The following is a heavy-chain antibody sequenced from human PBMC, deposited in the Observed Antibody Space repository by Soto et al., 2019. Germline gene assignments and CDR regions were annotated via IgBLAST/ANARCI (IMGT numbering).Heavy chain of an antibody. CDR3: AKDTPWDISRYYMDV. CDR2: ISGSGGST. Sequence: GGSLRLSCAASGFTFSSYAMSWVRQAPGKGLEWVSAISGSGGSTYYADSVKGRFTISRDNPKNTLYLQMNSLRAEDTAVYYCAKDTPWDISRYYMDVWGKGTTVTVSS. J-gene: IGHJ6*03. V-gene: IGHV3-23*01. D-gene: IGHD5-12*01. CDR1: GFTFSSYA.